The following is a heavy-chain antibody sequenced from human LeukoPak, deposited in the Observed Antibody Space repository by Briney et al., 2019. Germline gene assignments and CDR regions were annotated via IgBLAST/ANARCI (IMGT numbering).Heavy chain of an antibody. V-gene: IGHV4-34*01. J-gene: IGHJ4*02. CDR1: GGSFSGYY. Sequence: SETLSLTCAVYGGSFSGYYWSWLRQPPGKGLEGIGEINHSGSTNYNPSLKSRVTISVDTSKNQFSLKLSSVTAADTAVYYCARAYYYDSSGYPHFDYWGQGTLVTVSS. CDR2: INHSGST. D-gene: IGHD3-22*01. CDR3: ARAYYYDSSGYPHFDY.